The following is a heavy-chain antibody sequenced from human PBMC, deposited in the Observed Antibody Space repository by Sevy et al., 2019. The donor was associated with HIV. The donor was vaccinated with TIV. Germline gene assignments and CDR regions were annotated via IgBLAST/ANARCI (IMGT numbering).Heavy chain of an antibody. CDR1: GYSISSGYY. CDR3: ARASGGDKLDYYGMDV. Sequence: SETLSLTCAVSGYSISSGYYWGWIRQSPGKGLEWIGNIYHSGTTYYNPSLKCRVTISVDTSKNQFSLKLGSVTATATAVYYCARASGGDKLDYYGMDVWGQGTTVTVSS. J-gene: IGHJ6*02. CDR2: IYHSGTT. V-gene: IGHV4-38-2*01. D-gene: IGHD2-21*02.